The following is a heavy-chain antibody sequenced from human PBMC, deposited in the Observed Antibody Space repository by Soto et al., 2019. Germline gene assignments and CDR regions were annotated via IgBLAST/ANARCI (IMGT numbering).Heavy chain of an antibody. Sequence: GGSLRLSCTASGFTFANYAMHWVRQAPGKGLEWVSGISAGSGSTGYADAVKGRFTISRDNSKNSLYLQMNSLRAEDTALYYCAKVVTIFGVVNWDPGYFDFWGQGTLVTVSS. CDR3: AKVVTIFGVVNWDPGYFDF. CDR2: ISAGSGST. V-gene: IGHV3-23*01. CDR1: GFTFANYA. J-gene: IGHJ4*02. D-gene: IGHD3-3*01.